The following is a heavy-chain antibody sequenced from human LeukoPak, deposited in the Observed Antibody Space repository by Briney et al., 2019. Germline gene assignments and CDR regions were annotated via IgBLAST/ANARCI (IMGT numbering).Heavy chain of an antibody. Sequence: GGSLRLSCAASGFSFNTYAMSWVRQAPGKGLEWVSAISNTGGSTYYADSVKGRFTISRDKSKNTLSLQMNSLRGEDTAIYFCAKGHTNLDPAGDQGALVIVSS. CDR3: AKGHTNLDPA. J-gene: IGHJ4*02. CDR2: ISNTGGST. D-gene: IGHD1-1*01. CDR1: GFSFNTYA. V-gene: IGHV3-23*01.